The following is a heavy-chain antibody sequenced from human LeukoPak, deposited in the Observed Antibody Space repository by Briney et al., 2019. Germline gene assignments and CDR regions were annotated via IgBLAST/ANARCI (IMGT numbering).Heavy chain of an antibody. CDR1: GDSVSNNDGG. CDR2: TYYNSKGYN. Sequence: SQSLSLTSAISGDSVSNNDGGWNSIRQSPSRGLEWLGRTYYNSKGYNDYAVSVKSRMTINPDTSKNQFSLQLNSVTPEDTAVYYCARGWLQSGFDYWGQGTLVTVSS. D-gene: IGHD5-24*01. J-gene: IGHJ4*02. CDR3: ARGWLQSGFDY. V-gene: IGHV6-1*01.